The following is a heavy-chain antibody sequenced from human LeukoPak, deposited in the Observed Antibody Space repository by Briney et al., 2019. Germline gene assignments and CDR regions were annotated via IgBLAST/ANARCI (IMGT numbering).Heavy chain of an antibody. CDR1: GFTFSTYA. D-gene: IGHD6-19*01. CDR2: ISSSSSSYI. V-gene: IGHV3-21*01. CDR3: ARVRLDYMDV. J-gene: IGHJ6*03. Sequence: GGSLRLSCAASGFTFSTYAMSWVRQAPGKGLEWVSSISSSSSSYIYYADSVKGRFTISRDNAKNSLYLQMNSLRAEDTAVYYCARVRLDYMDVWGKGTTVTVSS.